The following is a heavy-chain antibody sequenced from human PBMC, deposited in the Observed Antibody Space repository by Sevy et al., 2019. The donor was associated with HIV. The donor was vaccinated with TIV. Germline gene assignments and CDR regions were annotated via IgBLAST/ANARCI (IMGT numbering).Heavy chain of an antibody. CDR1: GFTFSSYA. CDR2: ISYDGSNK. D-gene: IGHD3-10*01. J-gene: IGHJ4*02. V-gene: IGHV3-30-3*01. CDR3: ARGRRGPRSSYFDY. Sequence: GGSLRLSCAASGFTFSSYAMHWVRQAPGKGLEWVAVISYDGSNKYDADSVKGRFTISRDNSKNTLYLQMNSLRAEDTAVYYCARGRRGPRSSYFDYRGQGTLVTVSS.